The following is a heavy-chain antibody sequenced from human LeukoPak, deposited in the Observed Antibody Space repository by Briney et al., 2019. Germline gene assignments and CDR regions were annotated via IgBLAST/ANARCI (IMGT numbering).Heavy chain of an antibody. V-gene: IGHV4-59*01. CDR1: GGXISSYY. J-gene: IGHJ4*02. CDR2: IXXRGST. Sequence: SETLSLTCTVSGGXISSYYWXWXXXSPXXXXXXXXXIXXRGSTNYXPXXKSRVTISVDTSKNQFSLKLSSLTAADTAVYYCARSVLGYSYGLHIDYWGQGTLVTVSS. CDR3: ARSVLGYSYGLHIDY. D-gene: IGHD5-18*01.